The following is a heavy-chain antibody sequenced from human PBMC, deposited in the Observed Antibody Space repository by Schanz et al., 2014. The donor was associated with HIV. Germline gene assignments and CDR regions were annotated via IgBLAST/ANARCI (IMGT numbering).Heavy chain of an antibody. Sequence: EVQLVQSGGGLVQPGGSLRVSCMASGFSFSSYWMSWVRQAPGKGLEWVASITLDGTEMYYVDSVKGRFTISRDNAKNSLYLQMSSLRADDTAVYYCARDSGPGIYWGQGTLVTVSS. J-gene: IGHJ4*02. D-gene: IGHD3-10*01. CDR3: ARDSGPGIY. CDR1: GFSFSSYW. V-gene: IGHV3-7*01. CDR2: ITLDGTEM.